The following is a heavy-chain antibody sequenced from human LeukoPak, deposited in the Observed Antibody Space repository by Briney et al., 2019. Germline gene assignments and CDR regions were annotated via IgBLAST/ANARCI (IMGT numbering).Heavy chain of an antibody. J-gene: IGHJ4*02. V-gene: IGHV1-69*02. CDR2: LIPILGLA. Sequence: ASVKVSCKASGGTFSSYTVTWVRQAPGQGLEWMGRLIPILGLANYAQKFQGRVTIIADKSTTTAYMELSSPRSEDTAVYYCAGAYYYDSSGYHNDYWGQGTLVTVSS. CDR3: AGAYYYDSSGYHNDY. CDR1: GGTFSSYT. D-gene: IGHD3-22*01.